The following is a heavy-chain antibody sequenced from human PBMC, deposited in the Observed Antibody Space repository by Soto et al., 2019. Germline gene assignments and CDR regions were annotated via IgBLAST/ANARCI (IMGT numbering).Heavy chain of an antibody. CDR2: ISAYNGNT. J-gene: IGHJ6*02. CDR3: ARDSLFGAIYYYYYGMDV. D-gene: IGHD3-3*01. Sequence: GASVKVSCKASGYTFTSYGISWVRQAPGQGLEWMGWISAYNGNTNYAQKLQGRVTMTTDTSTSTAYMELRSLRSDDTAVYYCARDSLFGAIYYYYYGMDVWGQGTTVTVS. V-gene: IGHV1-18*04. CDR1: GYTFTSYG.